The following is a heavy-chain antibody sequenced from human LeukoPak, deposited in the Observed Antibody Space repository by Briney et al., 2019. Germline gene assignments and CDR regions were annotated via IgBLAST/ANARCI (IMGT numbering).Heavy chain of an antibody. CDR2: IIPIFGIA. CDR3: ARGLAAASMDV. J-gene: IGHJ6*02. Sequence: SVKVTCKASGGTFSSYAISWVRQAPGQGLEWMGRIIPIFGIANYAQKFQGRVTITADKSTSTAYMELSSLRSEDTAVYYCARGLAAASMDVWGQGTTVTVSS. D-gene: IGHD6-13*01. V-gene: IGHV1-69*04. CDR1: GGTFSSYA.